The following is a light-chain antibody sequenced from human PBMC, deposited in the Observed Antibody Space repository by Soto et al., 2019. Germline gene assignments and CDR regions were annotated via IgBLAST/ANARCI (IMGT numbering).Light chain of an antibody. CDR2: EVS. CDR3: SSYTITTALV. V-gene: IGLV2-14*01. Sequence: QSVLTQPASVSGSPGQSITISCTGTSSDVGGYNFVSWYQQHPGKAPKLMISEVSNRPSGVSNRFSGSKSGNTASLTISGLQTEDEAAHYCSSYTITTALVFGSGTKVTVL. CDR1: SSDVGGYNF. J-gene: IGLJ1*01.